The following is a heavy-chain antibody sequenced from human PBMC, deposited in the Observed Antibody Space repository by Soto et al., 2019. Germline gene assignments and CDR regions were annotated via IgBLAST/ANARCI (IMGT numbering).Heavy chain of an antibody. Sequence: GGSLRLSCAASGFTFSSYGMHWVRQARGKGLEWVAFVSSDGNNKYYGDSVKGRFTISRDNSKNMVFLQVDSLRVDDTALYYCAKDRVIQLLPIWPDPWGQGTLVTVSS. CDR3: AKDRVIQLLPIWPDP. D-gene: IGHD2-2*01. CDR1: GFTFSSYG. CDR2: VSSDGNNK. V-gene: IGHV3-30*02. J-gene: IGHJ5*02.